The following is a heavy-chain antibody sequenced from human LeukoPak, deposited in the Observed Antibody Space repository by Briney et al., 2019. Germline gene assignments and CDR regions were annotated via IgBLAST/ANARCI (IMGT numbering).Heavy chain of an antibody. Sequence: QPGGSLRLSCAASGFIFSSYNMNWVRQAPGKGLEWVSFISSSSATIYYADSVKGRFTVSRDNAKNSLYLQMNSLRAEDTAVYFCARVTGYMIEDYFDYWGQGILVTVSS. CDR3: ARVTGYMIEDYFDY. D-gene: IGHD3-9*01. CDR1: GFIFSSYN. J-gene: IGHJ4*02. CDR2: ISSSSATI. V-gene: IGHV3-48*01.